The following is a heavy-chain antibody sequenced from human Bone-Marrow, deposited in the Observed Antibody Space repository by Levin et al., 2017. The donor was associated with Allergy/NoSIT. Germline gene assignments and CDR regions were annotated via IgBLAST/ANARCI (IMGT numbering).Heavy chain of an antibody. V-gene: IGHV4-31*03. Sequence: PSETLSLTCTVSGGSISSGGYYWSWIRQHPGKGLEWIGYIYYSGSTYYNPSLKSRVTISVDTSKNQFSLKLSSVTAADTAVYYCARSSHLGELSLQYFDYWGQGTLVTVSS. CDR3: ARSSHLGELSLQYFDY. J-gene: IGHJ4*02. CDR2: IYYSGST. D-gene: IGHD3-16*02. CDR1: GGSISSGGYY.